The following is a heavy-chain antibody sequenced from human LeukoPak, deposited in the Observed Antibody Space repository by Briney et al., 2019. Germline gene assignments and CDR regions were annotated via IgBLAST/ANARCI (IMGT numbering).Heavy chain of an antibody. CDR3: ANAYSPDY. D-gene: IGHD6-13*01. J-gene: IGHJ4*02. V-gene: IGHV3-7*01. Sequence: GGSLRLSCAASGFIFSNYWMSWVRQAPGKWLEWVANIKHDGSEKYYVDSVKGRFTISRDNAKNSLYLQMNSLRAEDTAVDYCANAYSPDYWGQGTLVTVSS. CDR2: IKHDGSEK. CDR1: GFIFSNYW.